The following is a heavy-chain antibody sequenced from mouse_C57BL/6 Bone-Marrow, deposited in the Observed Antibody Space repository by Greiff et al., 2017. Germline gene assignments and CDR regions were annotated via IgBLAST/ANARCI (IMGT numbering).Heavy chain of an antibody. V-gene: IGHV3-8*01. Sequence: VKLMESGPGLAKPSQTLSLTCSVTGYSITSDYWNWIRKFPGNKLEYIGYISYSGSTYYNPSLKSRISITRDTSKNQYYLLLNSVTTEDTATYYCARWQVRRRGYWYFDVWGTGTTVTVSS. CDR3: ARWQVRRRGYWYFDV. CDR1: GYSITSDY. J-gene: IGHJ1*03. D-gene: IGHD2-14*01. CDR2: ISYSGST.